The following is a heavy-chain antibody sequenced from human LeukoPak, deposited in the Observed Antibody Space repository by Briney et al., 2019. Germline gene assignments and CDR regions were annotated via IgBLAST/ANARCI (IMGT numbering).Heavy chain of an antibody. CDR2: INPSGGST. V-gene: IGHV1-46*01. CDR1: GGTFSSYA. D-gene: IGHD6-6*01. CDR3: ASWPLSSSSPSMAYFDY. Sequence: GGSVKVSCKASGGTFSSYAISWVRQAPGQGLEWMGIINPSGGSTSYAQKFQGRVTMTRDMSTSIVYMELSSLRSEDTAVYYCASWPLSSSSPSMAYFDYWGQGTLVTVSS. J-gene: IGHJ4*02.